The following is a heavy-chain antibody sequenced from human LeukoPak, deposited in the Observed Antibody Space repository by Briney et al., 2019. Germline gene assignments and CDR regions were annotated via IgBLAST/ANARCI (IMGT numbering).Heavy chain of an antibody. CDR2: IYTSGSN. Sequence: SETLSLTCTVSGGSISSYYWSWIRQPAGKGLEWIGRIYTSGSNNYNPYLKSRVTISVNKSKNQFSLKLSSVTAADTAVYYCARDYYGSGSLYYFDYWGQGTLVTVSS. D-gene: IGHD3-10*01. CDR3: ARDYYGSGSLYYFDY. V-gene: IGHV4-4*07. J-gene: IGHJ4*02. CDR1: GGSISSYY.